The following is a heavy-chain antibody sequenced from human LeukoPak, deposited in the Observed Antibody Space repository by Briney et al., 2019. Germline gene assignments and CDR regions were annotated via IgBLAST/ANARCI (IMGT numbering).Heavy chain of an antibody. CDR3: AVYYYGP. CDR1: GGSISSYY. Sequence: SETLSLTCTVSGGSISSYYWSWIRQHPGKGLEWIGHINYSGTTYYKPSLKSRVTISVDTSKNQFSLKLSSVTAADTAVYYCAVYYYGPWGQGTLVTVSS. D-gene: IGHD3-10*01. J-gene: IGHJ4*02. CDR2: INYSGTT. V-gene: IGHV4-59*06.